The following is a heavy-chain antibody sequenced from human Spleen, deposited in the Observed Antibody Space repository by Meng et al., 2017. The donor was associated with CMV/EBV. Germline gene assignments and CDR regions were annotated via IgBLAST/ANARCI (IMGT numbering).Heavy chain of an antibody. V-gene: IGHV1-2*02. Sequence: ASVKVSCKASGYTFTAHYFHWVRQAPGQGLEWMGWIHPHRGHTNYAQKFQGRVTMTRDTSNSTAYMELSRLRPDDTAVYYCARSPSVDTAEVFDYWGQGTLVTVSS. CDR3: ARSPSVDTAEVFDY. CDR2: IHPHRGHT. J-gene: IGHJ4*02. CDR1: GYTFTAHY. D-gene: IGHD5-18*01.